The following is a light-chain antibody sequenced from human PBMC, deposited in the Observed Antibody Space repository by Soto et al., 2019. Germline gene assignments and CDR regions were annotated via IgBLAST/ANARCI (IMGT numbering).Light chain of an antibody. J-gene: IGKJ1*01. V-gene: IGKV1-5*01. CDR1: QNIDSW. Sequence: DIQMAQSPSTLSASVGDRVTITCRASQNIDSWLAWYQHKPGKAAKVLIYDASSLETGVPSRFSGSGSGTAFSLTISSLRPDDFATYYCQQYDTYHLTFGQGTKVEIK. CDR3: QQYDTYHLT. CDR2: DAS.